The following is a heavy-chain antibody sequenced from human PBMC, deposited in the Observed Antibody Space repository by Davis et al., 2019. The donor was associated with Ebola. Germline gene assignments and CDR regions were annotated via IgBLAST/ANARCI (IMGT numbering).Heavy chain of an antibody. CDR2: IRSSSSYI. CDR1: GFTFSSYS. V-gene: IGHV3-21*01. Sequence: GESLKISCAASGFTFSSYSMNWVRQAPGKGLDWVSSIRSSSSYIYYADSVKGRFTISRDNAKNSLYLQMNSLRAEDTAVYNCARDYRGYSYGLPGGYYFDYWGQGTLVTVSS. J-gene: IGHJ4*02. CDR3: ARDYRGYSYGLPGGYYFDY. D-gene: IGHD5-18*01.